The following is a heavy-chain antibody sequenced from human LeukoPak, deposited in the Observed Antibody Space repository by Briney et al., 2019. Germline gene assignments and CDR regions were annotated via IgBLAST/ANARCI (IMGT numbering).Heavy chain of an antibody. Sequence: PGGSLRLSCAASGFTFSDYYMSWIRQAPGKGLEWGSYISSSGSTIYYADSVKGRFTISRDNAKNSLYLQMNSLRAEDTAVYYCAREEWELYSYGMDVWGQGTTVTVSS. V-gene: IGHV3-11*01. D-gene: IGHD1-26*01. CDR3: AREEWELYSYGMDV. CDR1: GFTFSDYY. CDR2: ISSSGSTI. J-gene: IGHJ6*02.